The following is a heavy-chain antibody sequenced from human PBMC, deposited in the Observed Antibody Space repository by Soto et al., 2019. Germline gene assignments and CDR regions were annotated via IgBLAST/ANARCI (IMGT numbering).Heavy chain of an antibody. V-gene: IGHV4-59*08. CDR2: IYYSGST. D-gene: IGHD2-2*02. Sequence: SETLSLTCTVSGGSISSYYWSWIRQPPGKGLEWIGYIYYSGSTNYNPSLKRRVTISVDTSKNQFSLKLSSVTAADTAVYYCARHGYCSSTSCYISPYNWFDPWGQGTLVTVSS. CDR1: GGSISSYY. J-gene: IGHJ5*02. CDR3: ARHGYCSSTSCYISPYNWFDP.